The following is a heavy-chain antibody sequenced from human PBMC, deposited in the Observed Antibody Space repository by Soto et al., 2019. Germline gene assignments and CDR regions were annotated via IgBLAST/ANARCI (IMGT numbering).Heavy chain of an antibody. CDR1: GGSISSSSYY. CDR2: IYYSGST. Sequence: QLQLQESGPGLVKPSETLSLACTVSGGSISSSSYYWGWIRQPPGKGLEWIGSIYYSGSTYYNPSLKSRVTISVDTSKNQFSLKLSSLTAADTAVYYCARTGDLTPYPDYWGQGTLVTVSS. D-gene: IGHD3-16*01. V-gene: IGHV4-39*01. J-gene: IGHJ4*02. CDR3: ARTGDLTPYPDY.